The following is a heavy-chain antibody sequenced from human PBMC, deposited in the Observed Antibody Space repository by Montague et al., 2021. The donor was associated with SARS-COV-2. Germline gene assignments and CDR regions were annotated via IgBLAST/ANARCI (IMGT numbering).Heavy chain of an antibody. J-gene: IGHJ4*02. Sequence: SLRLSCAASGFTFSHYAMSWVRWAPGKGLEWVSAIGDSGSKTHYADSLKGRFTISRDNSKNTLSLEMNSLKVDDTAVYYCAKDPIPGGSNPYYFDFWGQGTLVTVS. D-gene: IGHD2-21*01. CDR3: AKDPIPGGSNPYYFDF. CDR1: GFTFSHYA. V-gene: IGHV3-23*01. CDR2: IGDSGSKT.